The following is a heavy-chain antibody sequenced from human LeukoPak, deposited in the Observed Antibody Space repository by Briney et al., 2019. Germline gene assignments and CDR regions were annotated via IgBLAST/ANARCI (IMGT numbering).Heavy chain of an antibody. V-gene: IGHV1-18*01. CDR3: ARTWGSGSPLDY. D-gene: IGHD3-10*01. CDR2: ISGYNGDT. Sequence: ASVKVSCKASGYTFTRFGICWVRQAPGQGLEWMAWISGYNGDTDYAQKFQGRVHMTTDTSTSTAYMELTSLRSDDTAVYYCARTWGSGSPLDYWGQGALVTVSS. CDR1: GYTFTRFG. J-gene: IGHJ4*02.